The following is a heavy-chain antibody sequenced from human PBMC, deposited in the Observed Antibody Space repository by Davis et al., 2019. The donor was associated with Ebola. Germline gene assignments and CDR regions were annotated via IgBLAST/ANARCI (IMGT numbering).Heavy chain of an antibody. CDR1: GFTFNNYV. J-gene: IGHJ4*02. CDR2: ITGSGGTT. CDR3: ARGLRWELLFDY. D-gene: IGHD1-26*01. V-gene: IGHV3-23*01. Sequence: GESLKISCAASGFTFNNYVMNWVRQAPGKGLEWVSAITGSGGTTYYADSVKGRFTISKDNSKNTLDLQMNSLRAEDTAVYYCARGLRWELLFDYWGQGTLVTVSS.